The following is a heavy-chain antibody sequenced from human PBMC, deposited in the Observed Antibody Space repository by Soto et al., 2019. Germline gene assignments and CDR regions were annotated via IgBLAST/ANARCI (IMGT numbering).Heavy chain of an antibody. Sequence: HPGGSLRLSCEASGFTSKDHAMHWIRQAPGKGLEWVSGIHWNSDRIDYAGFVRGRFTISRDNAKNSLYPQMNSLRPEDSALYYCLKETRPGGLDTWGQGTLVTVSS. CDR2: IHWNSDRI. D-gene: IGHD3-10*01. CDR1: GFTSKDHA. V-gene: IGHV3-9*02. J-gene: IGHJ5*02. CDR3: LKETRPGGLDT.